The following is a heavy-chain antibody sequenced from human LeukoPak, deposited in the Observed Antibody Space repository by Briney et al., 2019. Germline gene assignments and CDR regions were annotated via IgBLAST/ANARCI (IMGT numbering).Heavy chain of an antibody. D-gene: IGHD3-16*01. J-gene: IGHJ3*02. Sequence: PGGSLRLSCAASGFTLSSYWMHWVRQAPGKGQVWVSRINSDGSSTGYADSVKGRFTISRDNAKNTLYLQMNSLRGEDTAVYYCARETLINVDAFDIWGQGTMVTVSS. CDR1: GFTLSSYW. CDR3: ARETLINVDAFDI. V-gene: IGHV3-74*01. CDR2: INSDGSST.